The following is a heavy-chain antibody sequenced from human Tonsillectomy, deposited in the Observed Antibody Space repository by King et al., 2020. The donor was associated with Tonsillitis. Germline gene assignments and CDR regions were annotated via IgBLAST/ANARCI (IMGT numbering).Heavy chain of an antibody. Sequence: VQLVESGGGLVQPGGSLRLSCAASGFTFSSYWMHWVRQAPGKGLVWVSRINSDGSGTSYADSVKGRFTISRDNAKNTLSLQINSLRAADTAIYYCASGDAHAFDIWGRGTMVAVSS. J-gene: IGHJ3*02. CDR1: GFTFSSYW. D-gene: IGHD5-24*01. V-gene: IGHV3-74*01. CDR2: INSDGSGT. CDR3: ASGDAHAFDI.